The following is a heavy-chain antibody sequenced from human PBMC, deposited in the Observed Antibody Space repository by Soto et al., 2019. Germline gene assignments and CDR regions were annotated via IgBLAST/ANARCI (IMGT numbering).Heavy chain of an antibody. J-gene: IGHJ2*01. CDR1: GGSISSGGYY. V-gene: IGHV4-31*03. Sequence: QVQLQESGPGLVKPSQTLSLTCTVSGGSISSGGYYWSWIRQHPGKGLEWIGYIYSSGPAYSNPPLTCRVTMSIDPSENQFSQRLSSVTAADTAVYYCARAPDYGWWSFDLWGRGSLVPVSS. CDR2: IYSSGPA. D-gene: IGHD4-17*01. CDR3: ARAPDYGWWSFDL.